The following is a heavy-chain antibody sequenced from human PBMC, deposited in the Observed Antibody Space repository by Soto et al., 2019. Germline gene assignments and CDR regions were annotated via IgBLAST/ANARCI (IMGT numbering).Heavy chain of an antibody. CDR1: GFTFSSYV. D-gene: IGHD3-10*01. V-gene: IGHV3-48*02. CDR2: ISISSSTR. Sequence: EVQLVESGGGLVQPGGSLRLSCAASGFTFSSYVINWLRQAPGKGLEWVSYISISSSTRYYADSVRGRFTISRDNAKKSLYLQRNSLRDEDTTVYYCARGGGFFDYWGQGTLVPVSS. CDR3: ARGGGFFDY. J-gene: IGHJ4*02.